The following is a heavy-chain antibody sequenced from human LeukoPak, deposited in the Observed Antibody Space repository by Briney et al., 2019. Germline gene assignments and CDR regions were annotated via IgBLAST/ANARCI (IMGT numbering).Heavy chain of an antibody. CDR3: ARARYGSVSYTGIRSDY. Sequence: GGSLRLSCAASGFTFSSDSMNWVRHPPGTGLGWVSSISSSSSYIYYADSVKGRFTISRDNAKNSLYLQMNSLRAEDTAVYYCARARYGSVSYTGIRSDYWGQGTLVTVSS. CDR2: ISSSSSYI. D-gene: IGHD3-10*01. CDR1: GFTFSSDS. V-gene: IGHV3-21*01. J-gene: IGHJ4*02.